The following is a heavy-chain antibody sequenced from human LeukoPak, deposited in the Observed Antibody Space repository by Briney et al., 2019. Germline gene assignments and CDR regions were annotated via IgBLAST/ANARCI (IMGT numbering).Heavy chain of an antibody. V-gene: IGHV1-3*01. CDR3: ARGKQWLVWIDY. Sequence: ASVKVSCKAPGYTFTSYAMHWVRQAPGQRLEWMGWINAGNGNTKYSQKFQGRVTITRDTSASTAYMELSSLRSEDTAVYYCARGKQWLVWIDYWGQGTLVTVSS. CDR1: GYTFTSYA. D-gene: IGHD6-19*01. J-gene: IGHJ4*02. CDR2: INAGNGNT.